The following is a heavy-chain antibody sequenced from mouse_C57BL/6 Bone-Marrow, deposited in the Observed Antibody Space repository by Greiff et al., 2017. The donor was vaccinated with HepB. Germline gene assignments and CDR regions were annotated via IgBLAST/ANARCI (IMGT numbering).Heavy chain of an antibody. J-gene: IGHJ1*03. V-gene: IGHV7-3*01. CDR2: IRNKANGYTT. Sequence: VQLVESGGGLVQPGGSLSLSCAASGFTFTDYYMSWVRQPPGKALEWLGFIRNKANGYTTEYSASVKGRFTISRDNSQSILYLQMNALRAEDSATYYCARYNYGSVWYFDVWGTGTTVTVSS. CDR1: GFTFTDYY. CDR3: ARYNYGSVWYFDV. D-gene: IGHD1-1*01.